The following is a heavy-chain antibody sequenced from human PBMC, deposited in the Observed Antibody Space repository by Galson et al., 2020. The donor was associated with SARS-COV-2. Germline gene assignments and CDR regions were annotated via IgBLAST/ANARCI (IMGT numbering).Heavy chain of an antibody. CDR2: ISYDGSNK. J-gene: IGHJ3*02. D-gene: IGHD1-26*01. CDR1: GFTFSSYA. CDR3: ARSYSGSYTYAFDI. V-gene: IGHV3-30*04. Sequence: TGGSLRLSCAASGFTFSSYAMHWVRQAPGKGLEWVAVISYDGSNKYYADSVKGRFTISRDNSKNTLYLQMDSLRAEDTAVYYCARSYSGSYTYAFDIWGQGTMVTVSS.